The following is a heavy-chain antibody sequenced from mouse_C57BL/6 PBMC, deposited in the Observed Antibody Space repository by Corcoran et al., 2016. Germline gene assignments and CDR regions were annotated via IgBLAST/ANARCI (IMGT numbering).Heavy chain of an antibody. CDR3: YYYGCFAY. J-gene: IGHJ3*01. CDR2: INPNNGGT. V-gene: IGHV1-26*01. CDR1: GYTFTDYY. Sequence: EVQLQQSGPELVKPGASVKISCKASGYTFTDYYMNWVKQSHGKSLEWIGDINPNNGGTSYNQKFKGKATLTVDKSSSTAYMELRSLTSEDSAVYYCYYYGCFAYWGQGTLVTVSA. D-gene: IGHD1-1*01.